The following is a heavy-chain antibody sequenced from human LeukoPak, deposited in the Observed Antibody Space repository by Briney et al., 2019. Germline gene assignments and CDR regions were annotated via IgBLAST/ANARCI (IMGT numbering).Heavy chain of an antibody. CDR3: ARDQEDIVVVPAARNDWFDP. D-gene: IGHD2-2*01. Sequence: ASVKVSCKASGYTFTSYYMHWVRQAPGQGLEWMGWINPNSGGTNYAQKFQGRVTMTRDTSISTAYMELSRLRSDDTAVYYCARDQEDIVVVPAARNDWFDPWGQGTLVTVSS. CDR1: GYTFTSYY. CDR2: INPNSGGT. V-gene: IGHV1-2*02. J-gene: IGHJ5*02.